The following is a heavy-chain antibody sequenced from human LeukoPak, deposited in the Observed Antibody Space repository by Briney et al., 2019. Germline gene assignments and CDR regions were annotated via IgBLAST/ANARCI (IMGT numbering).Heavy chain of an antibody. CDR1: GFTFSSYA. Sequence: GRSLRLSCAASGFTFSSYAMHWVRQAPGKGLEWVAVISYDGGNKYYADSVKGRFTISRDNSKNTLYLQMNSLRAEDTAVYYCARDAIAAAGTKAFDYWGQGTLVTVSS. CDR2: ISYDGGNK. V-gene: IGHV3-30-3*01. J-gene: IGHJ4*02. D-gene: IGHD6-13*01. CDR3: ARDAIAAAGTKAFDY.